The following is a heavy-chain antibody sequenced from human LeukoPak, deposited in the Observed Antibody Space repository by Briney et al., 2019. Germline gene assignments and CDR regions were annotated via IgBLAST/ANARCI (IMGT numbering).Heavy chain of an antibody. J-gene: IGHJ4*02. CDR2: ISWNSGNI. Sequence: GGSLRLSCAAPGFTFDDYAMHWVRQAPGKGLEWVSGISWNSGNIGYADSVKGRFTISRDNAKNSLYLQMNSLRAEDTALYYCAKDYSSWYYLDYWGQGTLVTVSS. V-gene: IGHV3-9*01. D-gene: IGHD6-13*01. CDR1: GFTFDDYA. CDR3: AKDYSSWYYLDY.